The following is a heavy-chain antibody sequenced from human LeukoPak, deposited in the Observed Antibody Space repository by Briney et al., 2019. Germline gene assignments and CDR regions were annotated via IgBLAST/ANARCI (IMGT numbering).Heavy chain of an antibody. CDR2: IYYSGST. Sequence: SETLSLTCTVSGGSISNYYWSWIRQPPGKGLEWIGYIYYSGSTNYNPSLKSRVTISVDTSKNQFSLKLSSVTAADTAVYYCAEGTGYFDLFDYWGQGTLVTVSS. V-gene: IGHV4-59*01. J-gene: IGHJ4*02. CDR1: GGSISNYY. D-gene: IGHD3-9*01. CDR3: AEGTGYFDLFDY.